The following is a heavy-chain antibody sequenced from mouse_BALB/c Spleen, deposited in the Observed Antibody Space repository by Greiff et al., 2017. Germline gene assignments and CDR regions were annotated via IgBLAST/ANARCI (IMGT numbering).Heavy chain of an antibody. CDR3: SNWFAY. J-gene: IGHJ3*01. V-gene: IGHV6-6*02. CDR1: GFTFSNYW. CDR2: IRLKSNNYAT. Sequence: EVKVEESGGGLVQPGGSMKLSCVASGFTFSNYWMNWVRQSPEKGLEWVAEIRLKSNNYATHYAESVKGRFTISRDDSKSSVYLQMNNLRAEDTGIYYCSNWFAYWGQGTLVTVSA.